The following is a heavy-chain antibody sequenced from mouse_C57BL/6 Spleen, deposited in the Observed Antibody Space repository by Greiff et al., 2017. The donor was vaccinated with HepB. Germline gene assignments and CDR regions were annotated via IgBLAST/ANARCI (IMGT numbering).Heavy chain of an antibody. V-gene: IGHV6-3*01. D-gene: IGHD1-1*01. CDR2: IRLKSDNYAT. CDR3: TGSSSFEY. Sequence: EVQLVESGGGLVQPGGSMKLSCVASGFTFSNYWMNWVRQSPEKGLEWVAQIRLKSDNYATHYAESVKGRFTISRDDSKSSVYLQMNNVRAEDTGIYYCTGSSSFEYWGQGTTLTVSS. J-gene: IGHJ2*01. CDR1: GFTFSNYW.